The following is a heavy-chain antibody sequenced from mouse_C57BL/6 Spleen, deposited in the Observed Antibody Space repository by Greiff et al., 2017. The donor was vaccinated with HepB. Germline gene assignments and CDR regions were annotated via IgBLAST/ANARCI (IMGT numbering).Heavy chain of an antibody. CDR3: ARYLHYGRLDFDV. J-gene: IGHJ1*03. V-gene: IGHV7-3*01. CDR2: IRNKAKGYTT. CDR1: GFTFTDYY. Sequence: EVKLVESGGGLVQPGGSLSLSCAASGFTFTDYYMSWVRQPPGKALEWLGFIRNKAKGYTTDYSGSVKGRFTISRDNSQSILYLQMNALRAEDSATYYCARYLHYGRLDFDVRGTGTTVTVSS. D-gene: IGHD1-1*01.